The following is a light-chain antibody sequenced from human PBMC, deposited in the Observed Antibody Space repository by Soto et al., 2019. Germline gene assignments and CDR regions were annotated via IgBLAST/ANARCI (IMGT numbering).Light chain of an antibody. V-gene: IGKV3-20*01. CDR1: QSVSSSY. CDR2: GAS. Sequence: EIVLTQSPGTLSLSPGERATLSCRASQSVSSSYLAWYQQKPGQAPRLLIYGASSRATGIPDRFSGSGSGTDFTLTISRLEPEDFAVYYCQQYGSSPITFGHGTGLES. J-gene: IGKJ5*01. CDR3: QQYGSSPIT.